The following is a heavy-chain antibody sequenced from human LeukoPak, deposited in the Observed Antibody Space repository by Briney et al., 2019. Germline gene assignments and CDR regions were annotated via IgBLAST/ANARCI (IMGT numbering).Heavy chain of an antibody. V-gene: IGHV4-59*12. D-gene: IGHD2-15*01. CDR2: IFYSGSS. J-gene: IGHJ4*02. Sequence: SETLSLTCTVYSCSISSYYWRWIRQPPGKGLEGIGYIFYSGSSDYNPYLKITVTISVATSKTQFSLKLSSVTATATALYYCARSLVAATRFWFDYWGQGTLVTVSS. CDR1: SCSISSYY. CDR3: ARSLVAATRFWFDY.